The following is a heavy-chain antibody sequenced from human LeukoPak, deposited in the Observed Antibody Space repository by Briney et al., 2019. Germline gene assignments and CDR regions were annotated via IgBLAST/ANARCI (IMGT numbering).Heavy chain of an antibody. CDR1: GGSFSGYY. J-gene: IGHJ5*01. D-gene: IGHD6-13*01. Sequence: SETLSLTCAVYGGSFSGYYWSWIRQPPGKGLEWIGEINHSGSTNYNPSLKSRVTISVDTSKNQFSLKLSSVTAADTAVYYCARGPGQLTSECFDSWGQGTLVTVSS. CDR2: INHSGST. CDR3: ARGPGQLTSECFDS. V-gene: IGHV4-34*01.